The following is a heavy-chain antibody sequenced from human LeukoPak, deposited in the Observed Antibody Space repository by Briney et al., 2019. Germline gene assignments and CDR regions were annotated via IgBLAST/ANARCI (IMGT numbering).Heavy chain of an antibody. V-gene: IGHV4-34*01. J-gene: IGHJ5*02. CDR3: ARGGTFVRIVEQDARRWLDP. CDR1: GGSFSGHY. D-gene: IGHD1-26*01. CDR2: VNHRGST. Sequence: SETLSLTCAVSGGSFSGHYWNWIRQSPGKGLEWIGEVNHRGSTNYNPSLQSRASISVDRSKNQVSPNLRSVTAADTAVYYCARGGTFVRIVEQDARRWLDPWGPGALVAVSS.